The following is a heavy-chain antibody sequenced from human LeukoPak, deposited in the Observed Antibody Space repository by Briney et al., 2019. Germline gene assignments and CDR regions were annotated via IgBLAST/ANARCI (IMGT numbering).Heavy chain of an antibody. J-gene: IGHJ6*03. V-gene: IGHV5-51*01. CDR1: GYSFTSYW. CDR3: ARLVVVPAATNYYYYYMDV. Sequence: GQSLKISCKGSGYSFTSYWIGWVRQMPGKGLEWMGSIYPGVSDTRYSPPFQGQVTIPADKSISTAYLQWSSLKASDTAMYYCARLVVVPAATNYYYYYMDVWGKGTTVTVSS. D-gene: IGHD2-2*01. CDR2: IYPGVSDT.